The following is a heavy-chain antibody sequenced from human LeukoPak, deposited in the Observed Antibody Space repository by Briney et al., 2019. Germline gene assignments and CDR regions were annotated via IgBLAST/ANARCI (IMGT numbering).Heavy chain of an antibody. D-gene: IGHD3-10*01. V-gene: IGHV3-33*01. CDR2: IWYDGSNK. Sequence: GGSLRLSCAASGFNFSSYGMHWVRQAPGKGLEWVAVIWYDGSNKYYADSVKGRFTISRDNSKNTLYLQMNSLRAEDTAVYYCARDVYYGSGFFDYWGQGTLVTVSS. J-gene: IGHJ4*02. CDR3: ARDVYYGSGFFDY. CDR1: GFNFSSYG.